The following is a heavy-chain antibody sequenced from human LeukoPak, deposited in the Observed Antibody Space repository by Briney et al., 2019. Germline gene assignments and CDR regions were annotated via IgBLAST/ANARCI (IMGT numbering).Heavy chain of an antibody. J-gene: IGHJ4*02. CDR2: INPNSGGT. D-gene: IGHD3-3*01. CDR1: GYTFTGYY. Sequence: GASVKVSCKASGYTFTGYYMHWVRQAPGQGLEWMGWINPNSGGTNYAQKFQGRVTMTRDTSISTAYMELSRLRSDDTAVYYCAYFPSGYYIPYYFDYWGQGTLVTVSS. V-gene: IGHV1-2*02. CDR3: AYFPSGYYIPYYFDY.